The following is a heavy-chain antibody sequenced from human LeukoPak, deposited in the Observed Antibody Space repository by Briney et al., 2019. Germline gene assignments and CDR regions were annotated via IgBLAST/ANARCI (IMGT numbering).Heavy chain of an antibody. CDR3: ARDVCSWNAFET. CDR1: GFTFSSYS. V-gene: IGHV3-21*06. J-gene: IGHJ3*02. D-gene: IGHD3-16*01. CDR2: ISSSSSYI. Sequence: GGSLRLSCAASGFTFSSYSMNWVRQAPGKGLEWVSSISSSSSYIYYADSVKGRFTISRDNAKNLLYLQMKSLGAEDSAVYYCARDVCSWNAFETWGQGAMVTVSS.